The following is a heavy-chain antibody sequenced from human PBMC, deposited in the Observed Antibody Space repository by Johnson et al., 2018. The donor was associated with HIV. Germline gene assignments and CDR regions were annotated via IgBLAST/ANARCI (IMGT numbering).Heavy chain of an antibody. CDR1: GLDFSNFG. D-gene: IGHD3-10*01. CDR3: ARDEPTDHFGAGSESKGTFDA. V-gene: IGHV3-30*03. J-gene: IGHJ3*01. Sequence: QVQLVESGGGVVQPGKSLTLSCVVSGLDFSNFGIHWVRQAPGKGPEWVAVISFDGNLKKYADSVKGRFTISRDNSKNTLYLQMGSLRAEVMAVYYCARDEPTDHFGAGSESKGTFDAWGKGTMVTVSS. CDR2: ISFDGNLK.